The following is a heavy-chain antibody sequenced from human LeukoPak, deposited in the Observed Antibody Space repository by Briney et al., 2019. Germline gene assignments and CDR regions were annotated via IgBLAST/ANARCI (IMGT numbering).Heavy chain of an antibody. CDR1: GGTISSGGYS. CDR2: IYHSGTT. Sequence: SETLSLTCAVSGGTISSGGYSWSRVRQPPGEGLEWVGYIYHSGTTYYNPSLQSRATISLDRSKNQFSLKLSSMTAADTAVYYCASGNTGYDRDAFDIWGQGTMVTVSS. D-gene: IGHD5-12*01. CDR3: ASGNTGYDRDAFDI. J-gene: IGHJ3*02. V-gene: IGHV4-30-2*01.